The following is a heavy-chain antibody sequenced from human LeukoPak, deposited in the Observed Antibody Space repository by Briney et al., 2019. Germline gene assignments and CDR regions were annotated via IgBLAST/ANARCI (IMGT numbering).Heavy chain of an antibody. CDR2: IYYSGST. D-gene: IGHD2-15*01. CDR1: GGSISDYY. J-gene: IGHJ5*02. CDR3: ARNRGVCTGGSCYSYWFDP. Sequence: SETLSLTCTVSGGSISDYYWSWIRQPPGKRLEWIGYIYYSGSTNYNPSLKSRVTISVDTSKNQFSLKLSPVSAADTAVYYCARNRGVCTGGSCYSYWFDPWGQGTLVTVSS. V-gene: IGHV4-59*01.